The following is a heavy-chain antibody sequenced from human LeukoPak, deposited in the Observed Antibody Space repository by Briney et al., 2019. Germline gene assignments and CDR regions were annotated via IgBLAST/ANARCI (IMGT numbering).Heavy chain of an antibody. Sequence: GGSLRLSCAASGFTFISYTMHWFRQAPGKGLEWVAVISDDGNKKYYADSVKGRFTISRDNSKNTLYLQMNSLRAEDTAVYYCARSLMGEGFDYWGQGTLVTVSS. J-gene: IGHJ4*02. V-gene: IGHV3-30-3*01. CDR2: ISDDGNKK. CDR1: GFTFISYT. CDR3: ARSLMGEGFDY. D-gene: IGHD3-10*01.